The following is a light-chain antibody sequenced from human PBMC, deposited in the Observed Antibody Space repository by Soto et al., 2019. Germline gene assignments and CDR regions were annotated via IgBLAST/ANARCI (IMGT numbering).Light chain of an antibody. CDR3: QQRGNWPPTWT. J-gene: IGKJ1*01. Sequence: EIVLTHSPSTLSFSVWERATISFSSSQSIGYNLAWYQEKHGQAPRLLIYDASIRATGIPARFSGSWSGTDFTLTINGLEPEDSAVYYCQQRGNWPPTWTFGQGTKVDIK. CDR2: DAS. CDR1: QSIGYN. V-gene: IGKV3-11*01.